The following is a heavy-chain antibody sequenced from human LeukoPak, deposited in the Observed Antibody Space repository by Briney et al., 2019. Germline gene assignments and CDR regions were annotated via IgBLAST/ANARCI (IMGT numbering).Heavy chain of an antibody. D-gene: IGHD6-25*01. CDR1: GFTFNNYA. Sequence: GGSLRLSCAASGFTFNNYAMNWVRQAPGKGLEWVSAMSGGGGSTFYADSVKGRFTISRDNSKNTLYLQMNSLRDEDTAVYYCAKGAPSAARFDYWGQGTLVTVSS. CDR2: MSGGGGST. CDR3: AKGAPSAARFDY. J-gene: IGHJ4*02. V-gene: IGHV3-23*01.